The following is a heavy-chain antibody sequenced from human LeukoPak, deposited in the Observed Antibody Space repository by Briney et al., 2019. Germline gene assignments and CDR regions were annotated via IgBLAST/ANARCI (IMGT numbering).Heavy chain of an antibody. V-gene: IGHV4-34*01. D-gene: IGHD4/OR15-4a*01. CDR1: GGSFSGYY. CDR3: ARGPDYYYFDY. J-gene: IGHJ4*02. CDR2: INHSGST. Sequence: PSETLSLTCAVYGGSFSGYYWSWIRQPPGKGLEWIGEINHSGSTNYNPSLKSRVTISVDTSKNQFSLKLSSVTAADTAVYYCARGPDYYYFDYWGQGTLVTVSS.